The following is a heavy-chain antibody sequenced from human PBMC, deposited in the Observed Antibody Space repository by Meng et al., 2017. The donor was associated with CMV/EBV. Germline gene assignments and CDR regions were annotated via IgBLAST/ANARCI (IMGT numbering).Heavy chain of an antibody. CDR2: IKQDGSEK. CDR1: GFTFSSYW. J-gene: IGHJ4*02. V-gene: IGHV3-7*01. CDR3: ARDIRRQWLVRGDYFDY. D-gene: IGHD6-19*01. Sequence: GESLKISCAASGFTFSSYWMSWVRQAPGKGLEWVANIKQDGSEKYYVDSVKGRLTISRDNAKNSLYLQMNSLRAEDTAVYYCARDIRRQWLVRGDYFDYWGQGTLVTVSS.